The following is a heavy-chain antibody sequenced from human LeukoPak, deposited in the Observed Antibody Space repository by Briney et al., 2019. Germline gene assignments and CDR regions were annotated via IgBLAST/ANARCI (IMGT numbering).Heavy chain of an antibody. D-gene: IGHD3-3*01. Sequence: GGSLRLSCAASGFTFNGYGMHWVRQAPGKGLEWVAVISYDGSNKYYADSVKGRFTISRDNSKNTLYLQMNGLRAEDTAVYYCARCNTIFGVVIIPFLGYWGQGTLVTVSS. CDR3: ARCNTIFGVVIIPFLGY. J-gene: IGHJ4*02. CDR1: GFTFNGYG. CDR2: ISYDGSNK. V-gene: IGHV3-30*19.